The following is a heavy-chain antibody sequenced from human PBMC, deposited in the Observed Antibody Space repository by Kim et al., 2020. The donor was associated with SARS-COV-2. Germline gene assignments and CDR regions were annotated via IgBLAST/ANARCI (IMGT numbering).Heavy chain of an antibody. CDR1: GYTFSTYW. J-gene: IGHJ6*02. D-gene: IGHD3-16*01. CDR2: IYPRDSDI. V-gene: IGHV5-51*01. Sequence: GESLKISCKGSGYTFSTYWIAWVRQKPGKGLEWMGSIYPRDSDIKYSPSLQGQVTIPADKSISAASLQWSSLKASDTATYYCARKIEAGYYDLGIYHPAMDVWGQGTTVTVSS. CDR3: ARKIEAGYYDLGIYHPAMDV.